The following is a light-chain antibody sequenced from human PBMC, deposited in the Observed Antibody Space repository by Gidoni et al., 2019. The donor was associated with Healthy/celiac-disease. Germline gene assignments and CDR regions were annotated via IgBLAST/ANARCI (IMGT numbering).Light chain of an antibody. CDR3: QQSYSTLT. V-gene: IGKV1-39*01. Sequence: DIQMTPSPSSLSASVGDRVTITCRASQSISSYLNWYQQKPVKAPKLLIYAASSLQSGVPSRFSVSGSGTDFTLTISSLQPEDFATYYCQQSYSTLTFGGGTKVEIK. J-gene: IGKJ4*01. CDR1: QSISSY. CDR2: AAS.